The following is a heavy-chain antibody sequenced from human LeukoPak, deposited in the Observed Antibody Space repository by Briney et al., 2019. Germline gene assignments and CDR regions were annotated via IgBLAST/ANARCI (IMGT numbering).Heavy chain of an antibody. V-gene: IGHV1-18*01. CDR3: ARENIVAGGGGFQH. CDR2: ISAYNGNT. CDR1: GYTFTGYG. J-gene: IGHJ1*01. D-gene: IGHD5-12*01. Sequence: ASVKVSCKASGYTFTGYGISWVRQAPGQGLEWMGWISAYNGNTNYAQKLQGRVTMTTDTSTSTAYMELRSLRSDDTAVYYCARENIVAGGGGFQHWGQGTLVTVSS.